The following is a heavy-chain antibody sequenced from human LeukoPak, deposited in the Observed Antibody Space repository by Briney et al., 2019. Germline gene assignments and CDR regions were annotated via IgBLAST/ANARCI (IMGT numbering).Heavy chain of an antibody. D-gene: IGHD3-10*01. CDR1: GYTFTGYY. V-gene: IGHV1-18*04. CDR2: ISAYNGNT. Sequence: ASVKVSCKASGYTFTGYYMHWVRQAPGQGLEWMGWISAYNGNTNYAQKLQGRVTMATDTSTSTAYMELRSLRSDDTAVYYCARGNYGSFDYWGQGTLVTVSS. CDR3: ARGNYGSFDY. J-gene: IGHJ4*02.